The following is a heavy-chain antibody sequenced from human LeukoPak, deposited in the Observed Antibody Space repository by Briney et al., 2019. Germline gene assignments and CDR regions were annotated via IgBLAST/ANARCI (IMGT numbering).Heavy chain of an antibody. CDR1: GGSFSGYY. J-gene: IGHJ6*02. CDR2: INHSGST. CDR3: ARGRIAKIVVVHSFQYGMDV. Sequence: PSETLFLTCAVYGGSFSGYYWSWIRQPPGKGLEWIGEINHSGSTNYNPSLKSRVTISVDTSKNQFSLKLSSVTAADTAVYYCARGRIAKIVVVHSFQYGMDVWGQGTTVTVSS. D-gene: IGHD3-22*01. V-gene: IGHV4-34*01.